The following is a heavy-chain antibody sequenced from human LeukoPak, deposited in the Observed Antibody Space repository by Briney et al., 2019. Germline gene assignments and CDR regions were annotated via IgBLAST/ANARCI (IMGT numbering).Heavy chain of an antibody. CDR2: ISGSGDSA. J-gene: IGHJ6*02. CDR3: AKFSGSYYYYYAMDV. Sequence: GGSLRLSCAASGFTFSSYAMTWVRQAPGKGLEWVSAISGSGDSAYYADSVKGRFTISRDNSKNTLYLQMDGLGAENTAVYYCAKFSGSYYYYYAMDVWGQGATVTVSS. D-gene: IGHD1-26*01. CDR1: GFTFSSYA. V-gene: IGHV3-23*01.